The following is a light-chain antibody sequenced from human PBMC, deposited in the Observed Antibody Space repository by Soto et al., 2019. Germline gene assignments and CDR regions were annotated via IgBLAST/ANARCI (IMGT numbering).Light chain of an antibody. CDR2: GAS. CDR1: QSISSY. CDR3: QQSYSIPPIT. V-gene: IGKV1-39*01. J-gene: IGKJ5*01. Sequence: DIQMTQSPSSLSASVGDRVTITCRASQSISSYLNWYQQKPGKAPKLLIYGASSLQSGVPSRLSGSGSGTEFTLTISSLQPEDFATYYCQQSYSIPPITFGQGTRLEIK.